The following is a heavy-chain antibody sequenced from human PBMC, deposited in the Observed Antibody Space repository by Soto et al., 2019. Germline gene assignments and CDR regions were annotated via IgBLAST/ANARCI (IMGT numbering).Heavy chain of an antibody. Sequence: QVQLQESGPGLVKPSETLSLTCTVSGGSISSYYWSWIRQPPGKGLEWIGYIYYSGSTNYNPSLKNRVPXXVXTXXNQFSLKLSSVTAADTAVYYCARMTAMVPYYGMDVWGQGTTVTVSS. V-gene: IGHV4-59*01. J-gene: IGHJ6*02. D-gene: IGHD5-18*01. CDR1: GGSISSYY. CDR2: IYYSGST. CDR3: ARMTAMVPYYGMDV.